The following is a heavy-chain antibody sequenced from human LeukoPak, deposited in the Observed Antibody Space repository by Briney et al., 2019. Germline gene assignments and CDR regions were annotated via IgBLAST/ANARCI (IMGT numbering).Heavy chain of an antibody. Sequence: PSETLSLTCTVSGGSISSYYWSWIRQPPGKGLEWIGYIYYSGSTNYNPSLKSRVTISIDTSKNQFSLKLSSVTAADTAVYYCARSGYYYDSSGYKGYFHHWGQGTLVTVSS. CDR1: GGSISSYY. J-gene: IGHJ1*01. CDR2: IYYSGST. D-gene: IGHD3-22*01. V-gene: IGHV4-59*01. CDR3: ARSGYYYDSSGYKGYFHH.